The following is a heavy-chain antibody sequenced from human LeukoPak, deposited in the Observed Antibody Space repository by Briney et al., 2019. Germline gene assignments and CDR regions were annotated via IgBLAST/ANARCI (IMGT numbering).Heavy chain of an antibody. V-gene: IGHV1-8*03. D-gene: IGHD3-16*01. CDR3: ARRKSMGWFDP. CDR1: GYIFTTYD. Sequence: GSSVKVSCKASGYIFTTYDIGWVRQATGQGLEWMGWLNPNSGNAGYAKKFQGRVTISRNTSISTAYMELSSLRSADTSIYYCARRKSMGWFDPWGKGTLVTVSS. J-gene: IGHJ5*02. CDR2: LNPNSGNA.